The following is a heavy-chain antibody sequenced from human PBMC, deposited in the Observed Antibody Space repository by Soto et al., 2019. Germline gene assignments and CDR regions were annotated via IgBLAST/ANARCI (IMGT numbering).Heavy chain of an antibody. CDR2: IYYSGST. CDR3: ARQRITMVRGVIYRDGMDV. D-gene: IGHD3-10*01. CDR1: GGSISSYY. Sequence: SETLSLTCTVSGGSISSYYWSWIRQPPGKGLEWIGYIYYSGSTNYNPSLKSRVTISVDTSKNQFSLKLSSVTAADTAVYYCARQRITMVRGVIYRDGMDVWGQGTTVTVSS. V-gene: IGHV4-59*08. J-gene: IGHJ6*02.